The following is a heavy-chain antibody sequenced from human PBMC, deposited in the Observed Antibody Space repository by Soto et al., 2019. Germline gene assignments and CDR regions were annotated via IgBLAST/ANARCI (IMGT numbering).Heavy chain of an antibody. CDR2: INHSGST. D-gene: IGHD6-6*01. CDR1: GGSFSGYY. CDR3: ARMVRSSSGRRYYYGMDV. J-gene: IGHJ6*02. V-gene: IGHV4-34*01. Sequence: PSETLSLTCAVYGGSFSGYYWSWIRQPPGKGLEWIGEINHSGSTNYNPSLKSRVTISVDTSKNQFSLKLSSVTAADTAVYYCARMVRSSSGRRYYYGMDVWGQGTTVTSP.